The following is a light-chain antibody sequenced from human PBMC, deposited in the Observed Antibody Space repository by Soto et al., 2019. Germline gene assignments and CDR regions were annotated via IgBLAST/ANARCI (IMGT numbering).Light chain of an antibody. V-gene: IGLV2-14*01. CDR3: SSYTSSSTLGV. CDR1: SSDFGGYNY. Sequence: QSVLTQPASVSGSPGQSITISCTGTSSDFGGYNYDSWYQQHPGKAPKLMIYDVSNRPSGVSNRFSGSKSGNTASLTISGLQAEDEADYYCSSYTSSSTLGVFGTGTKVTVL. CDR2: DVS. J-gene: IGLJ1*01.